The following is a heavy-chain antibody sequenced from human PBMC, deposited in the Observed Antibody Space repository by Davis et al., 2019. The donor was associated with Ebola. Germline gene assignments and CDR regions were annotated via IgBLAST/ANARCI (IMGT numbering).Heavy chain of an antibody. V-gene: IGHV3-33*01. CDR3: ARRIGIAAAGYWFDP. Sequence: GGSLRLSCAASGFTFSSYGMHWVRQAPGKGLEWVAVIWYDGSNKYYADSVKGRFTISRDNSKNTLYLQMNSLRAEDTAVYYCARRIGIAAAGYWFDPWGQGTLVTVSS. CDR2: IWYDGSNK. J-gene: IGHJ5*02. D-gene: IGHD6-13*01. CDR1: GFTFSSYG.